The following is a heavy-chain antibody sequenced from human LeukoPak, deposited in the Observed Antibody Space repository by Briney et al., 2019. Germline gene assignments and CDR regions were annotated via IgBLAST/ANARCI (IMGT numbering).Heavy chain of an antibody. CDR2: IYYSGST. CDR1: GGSLSSYY. Sequence: PSETLSLTCTVSGGSLSSYYWSWIRQPPGKGLEWIGYIYYSGSTNYNPSLTSRVTISVDTSKNQFSLKLSSVTAADTAVYYCARGTGSYYYGSGSYWPSYYFDYWGQGTLVTVSS. CDR3: ARGTGSYYYGSGSYWPSYYFDY. D-gene: IGHD3-10*01. J-gene: IGHJ4*02. V-gene: IGHV4-59*01.